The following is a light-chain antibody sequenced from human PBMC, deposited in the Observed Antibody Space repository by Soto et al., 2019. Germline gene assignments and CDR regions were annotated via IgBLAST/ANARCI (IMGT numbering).Light chain of an antibody. V-gene: IGKV1-33*01. CDR2: DAS. CDR1: QDINKN. CDR3: QQYESLPLT. Sequence: DIHMTQSPSSLSAALGDRVTITSQASQDINKNLIWYQQKPGKAPKLLIYDASDLETGVPSRFSGSGSGTGFTFTISSLQPEDFATYYCQQYESLPLTFGQGTRLEIK. J-gene: IGKJ5*01.